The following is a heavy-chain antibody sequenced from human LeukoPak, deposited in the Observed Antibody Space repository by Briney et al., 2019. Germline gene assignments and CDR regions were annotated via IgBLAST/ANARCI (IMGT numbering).Heavy chain of an antibody. V-gene: IGHV4-34*01. D-gene: IGHD3-10*01. J-gene: IGHJ5*02. Sequence: SETLSLTCAVYGGPFSGYYWSWIRQPPGKGLEWIGEINHSGSTNYNPSLKSRVTISVDTSKNQFSLKLSSVTAADTAVYYCARGRFMEPELWFGEVTANWFDPWGQGTLVTVSS. CDR1: GGPFSGYY. CDR3: ARGRFMEPELWFGEVTANWFDP. CDR2: INHSGST.